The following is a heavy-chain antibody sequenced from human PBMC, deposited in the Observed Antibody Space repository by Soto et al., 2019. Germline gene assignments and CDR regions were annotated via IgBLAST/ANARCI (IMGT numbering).Heavy chain of an antibody. V-gene: IGHV3-11*06. CDR1: GFTFSDYY. D-gene: IGHD4-17*01. CDR3: ARASDYGDYQNTYFDY. CDR2: ISSSSSYT. J-gene: IGHJ4*02. Sequence: QVQLVESGGGLVKPGGSLRLSCAASGFTFSDYYMSWIRQAPGKGLVWVSYISSSSSYTNYADSVKGRFTISRDNAKNSLYLQMNSLRAEDTAVYYCARASDYGDYQNTYFDYWGQGTLVTVSS.